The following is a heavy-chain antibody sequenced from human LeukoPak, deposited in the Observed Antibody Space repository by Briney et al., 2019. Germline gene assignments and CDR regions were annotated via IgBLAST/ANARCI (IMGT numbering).Heavy chain of an antibody. CDR3: ARGGSVVVVAAKYFQH. D-gene: IGHD2-15*01. CDR1: GYSISSGYY. CDR2: IYHSGST. V-gene: IGHV4-38-2*02. Sequence: PSETLSLTCTVCGYSISSGYYWGWIRQPPGKGLEWIGSIYHSGSTYYNPSLKSRVTISVDTSQNQFSLKLSSVTAADTAVYYCARGGSVVVVAAKYFQHWGQGTLVTVSS. J-gene: IGHJ1*01.